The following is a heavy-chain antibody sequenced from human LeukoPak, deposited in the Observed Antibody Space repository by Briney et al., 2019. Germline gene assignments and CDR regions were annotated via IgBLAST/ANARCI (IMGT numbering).Heavy chain of an antibody. D-gene: IGHD3-22*01. CDR3: ARHGSTDSSGYYYVFNYYYGMDV. J-gene: IGHJ6*02. CDR2: IYYSGST. V-gene: IGHV4-59*01. Sequence: SETLSLTCTASGGSISSYYWSWIRQPPGKGLEWIGYIYYSGSTNYNPSLKSRVTISVDTSKNQFSLKLSSVTAADTAVYYCARHGSTDSSGYYYVFNYYYGMDVWGQGTTVTVSS. CDR1: GGSISSYY.